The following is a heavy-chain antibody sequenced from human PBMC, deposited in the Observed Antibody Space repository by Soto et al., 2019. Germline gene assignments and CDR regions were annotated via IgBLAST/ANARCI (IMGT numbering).Heavy chain of an antibody. V-gene: IGHV3-30*18. CDR2: ISYDGSNK. J-gene: IGHJ4*02. CDR1: GFTFSSYG. CDR3: AKGPVLRFLECSLPDY. D-gene: IGHD3-3*01. Sequence: GGSLRLSCAASGFTFSSYGMHWVRQAPGKGLEWVAVISYDGSNKYYADSVKGRFTISRDNSKNTLYLQMNSLSAEDTAVYYCAKGPVLRFLECSLPDYWGQGTLVTVSS.